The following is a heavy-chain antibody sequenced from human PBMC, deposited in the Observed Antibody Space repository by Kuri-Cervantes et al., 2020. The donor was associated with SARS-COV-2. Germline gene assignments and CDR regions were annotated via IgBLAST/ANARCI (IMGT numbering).Heavy chain of an antibody. CDR2: ISYDGNNK. V-gene: IGHV3-30-3*01. CDR3: AREFHDFWSGYYGPYYFYAMDV. CDR1: GFTFSSYA. J-gene: IGHJ6*02. D-gene: IGHD3-3*01. Sequence: GESLKISCAASGFTFSSYAMHWVRQAPGKGLEWVAVISYDGNNKYYADSVKGRFTISRDDSKNTLYLQMNSLRVEDTAVYYCAREFHDFWSGYYGPYYFYAMDVWGQGTTVTVSS.